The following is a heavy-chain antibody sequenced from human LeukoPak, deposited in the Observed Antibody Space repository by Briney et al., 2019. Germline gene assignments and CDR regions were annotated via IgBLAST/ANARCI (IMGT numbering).Heavy chain of an antibody. Sequence: GGSLRLSCAASGFTFSSYAMHWVRQAPGKGLEWVSSISSSSSYIYYADSVKGRFTISRDNAKNSLYLQMNSLRAEDTAVYYCARGLNWNYGWFDPWGQGTLVTVSS. V-gene: IGHV3-21*01. J-gene: IGHJ5*02. D-gene: IGHD1-7*01. CDR3: ARGLNWNYGWFDP. CDR2: ISSSSSYI. CDR1: GFTFSSYA.